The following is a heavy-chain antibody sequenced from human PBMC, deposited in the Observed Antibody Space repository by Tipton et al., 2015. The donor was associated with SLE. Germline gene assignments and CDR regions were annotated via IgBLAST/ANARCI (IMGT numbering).Heavy chain of an antibody. CDR1: GDSISNVNYY. CDR3: ARMDYSQFQLLYFES. CDR2: VYYSGNT. D-gene: IGHD4-11*01. V-gene: IGHV4-30-4*08. J-gene: IGHJ4*02. Sequence: TLSLTCTVSGDSISNVNYYWNWLRQRPGKGLEWIGYVYYSGNTLYNPSLRGRVTMSLDTSKNQFSLKLRSLTAADSAMYFCARMDYSQFQLLYFESWGQGILVTVSS.